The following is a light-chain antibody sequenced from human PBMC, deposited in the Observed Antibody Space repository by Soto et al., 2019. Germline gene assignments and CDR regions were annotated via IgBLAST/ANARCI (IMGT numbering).Light chain of an antibody. CDR3: CSYVGARRYV. Sequence: QPVLTQPASVSGSPGQSITISCAGSISDVGSSNLVSGYQQHPGKVPKLIIYEGNRRPSGVSSRSSGSNSGKTASLTISGLQAEDEADYYCCSYVGARRYVFVIATKLTVL. CDR1: ISDVGSSNL. J-gene: IGLJ1*01. V-gene: IGLV2-23*01. CDR2: EGN.